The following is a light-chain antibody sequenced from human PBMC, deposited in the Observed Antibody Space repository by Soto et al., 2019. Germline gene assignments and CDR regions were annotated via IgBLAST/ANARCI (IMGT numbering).Light chain of an antibody. J-gene: IGKJ4*01. CDR2: DAS. V-gene: IGKV1-33*01. Sequence: DVRLTQSPSTLSASVGDRVAITCQASQSLANYLNWFQQRPGTAPQLLISDASHLEPGVPSRFSGQRSDIVFTLVITNLQPEDFATYYCQQYDELPVTFGGGTRVEV. CDR1: QSLANY. CDR3: QQYDELPVT.